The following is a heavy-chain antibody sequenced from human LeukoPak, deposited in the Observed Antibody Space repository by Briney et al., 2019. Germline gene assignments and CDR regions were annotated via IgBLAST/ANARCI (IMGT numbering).Heavy chain of an antibody. D-gene: IGHD6-19*01. CDR1: GFTFSSYE. CDR2: ISSSGSTI. J-gene: IGHJ4*02. Sequence: GGSLRLSCAASGFTFSSYEMNWVRQAPGKGLEWVSYISSSGSTIYYADSVKGRFTIFRDNAKNSLYPQMNSLRAEDTAVYYCARDSKSSGWYGGFDYWGQGTLVTVSS. CDR3: ARDSKSSGWYGGFDY. V-gene: IGHV3-48*03.